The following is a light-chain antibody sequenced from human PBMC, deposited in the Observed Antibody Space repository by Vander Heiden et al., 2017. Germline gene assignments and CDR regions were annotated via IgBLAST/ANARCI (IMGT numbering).Light chain of an antibody. Sequence: ALRMTQSPSSLSASTGDRVTITCRASQGISSYLAWYQQKPGKAPKLLIYAASTLQSGVPSRFSGSGYGTDFTLTISCLQSEDFASYYCQQHYSYPPWTFGQGTKVEIK. CDR2: AAS. V-gene: IGKV1-8*01. J-gene: IGKJ1*01. CDR3: QQHYSYPPWT. CDR1: QGISSY.